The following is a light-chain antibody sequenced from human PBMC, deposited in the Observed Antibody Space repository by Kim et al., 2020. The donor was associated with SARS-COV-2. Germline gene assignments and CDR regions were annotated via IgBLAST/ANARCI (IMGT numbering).Light chain of an antibody. CDR1: QSVGDF. V-gene: IGKV3-11*01. CDR3: QHSSWPST. J-gene: IGKJ5*01. CDR2: DAS. Sequence: EIVLTQSPATLSLSPGEGATLSCRASQSVGDFLAWYQQRPGQAPRLLIYDASRSATGIPTRFSGSGSGTDFTLTVSTLEAEDFALYYCQHSSWPSTFGQGTRLEIK.